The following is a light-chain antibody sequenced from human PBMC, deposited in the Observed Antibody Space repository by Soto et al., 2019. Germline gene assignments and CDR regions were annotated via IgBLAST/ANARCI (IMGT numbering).Light chain of an antibody. Sequence: QPVLTQPPSVSGAPGQRVTISCTGSSSNIGAGYGVQWYQQLPGSAPKLLIYGNNNRPSGVPDRFSGSQSGTSASLAISGLQAEDEADYYCQSFDSSLVFGGGTKLTVL. CDR3: QSFDSSLV. CDR2: GNN. J-gene: IGLJ3*02. CDR1: SSNIGAGYG. V-gene: IGLV1-40*01.